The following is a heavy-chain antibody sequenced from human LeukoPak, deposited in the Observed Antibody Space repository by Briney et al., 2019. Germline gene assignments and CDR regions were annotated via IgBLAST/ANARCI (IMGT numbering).Heavy chain of an antibody. D-gene: IGHD2-15*01. CDR1: GYTFTDYY. CDR2: TNPKNGGT. Sequence: ASVKVSCKASGYTFTDYYIYWVRQAPGQGLEWMGWTNPKNGGTNYAQKFQGRVTMTRNTSISTAYLELSRLRSDDTAVYYCARISSGYCSGGSCNTKGYYLDYWGQGTLVTVSS. CDR3: ARISSGYCSGGSCNTKGYYLDY. V-gene: IGHV1-2*02. J-gene: IGHJ4*02.